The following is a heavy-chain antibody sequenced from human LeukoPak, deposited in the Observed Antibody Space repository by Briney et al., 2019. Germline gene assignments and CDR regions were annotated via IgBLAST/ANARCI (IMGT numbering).Heavy chain of an antibody. CDR1: GYTFTDYY. V-gene: IGHV1-2*06. CDR2: ISPNSGAT. Sequence: ASVKVSCKASGYTFTDYYVHWVRLVPGQGIEWMGRISPNSGATNYAEKFRGRVTMARDTSINTVYMEVSSLRSDDTAVYYCARDLWGWGSDYLDYWGQGTLVTVSS. J-gene: IGHJ4*02. D-gene: IGHD4/OR15-4a*01. CDR3: ARDLWGWGSDYLDY.